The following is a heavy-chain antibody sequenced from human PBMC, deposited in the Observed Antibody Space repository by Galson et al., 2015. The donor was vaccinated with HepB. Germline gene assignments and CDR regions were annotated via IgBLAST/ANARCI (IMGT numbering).Heavy chain of an antibody. V-gene: IGHV1-2*02. Sequence: SVKVSCKASGYTFTGYYMHWVRQAPGQGLEWMGWINPNSGGRNYAQKFQGRVTMTRDTSISTAYMELSRLRSDDTAVYYCARDSGHVSGWYGFAEPNYYGMDVWGQGTTVTVSS. D-gene: IGHD6-19*01. CDR2: INPNSGGR. J-gene: IGHJ6*02. CDR1: GYTFTGYY. CDR3: ARDSGHVSGWYGFAEPNYYGMDV.